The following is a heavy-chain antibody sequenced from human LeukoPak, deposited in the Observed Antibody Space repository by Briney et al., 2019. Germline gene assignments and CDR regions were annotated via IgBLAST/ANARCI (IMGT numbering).Heavy chain of an antibody. CDR1: GYTLTELS. CDR2: FDPEDGET. J-gene: IGHJ4*02. Sequence: GASVKVSCKVSGYTLTELSMHWVRQAPGKGLEWMGGFDPEDGETIYAQKLQGRVTMTEDTSTDTAYMELSSLRSEDTAVYYCATLPPGEYGDEVLGLDWGQGTLVTVSS. CDR3: ATLPPGEYGDEVLGLD. D-gene: IGHD4-17*01. V-gene: IGHV1-24*01.